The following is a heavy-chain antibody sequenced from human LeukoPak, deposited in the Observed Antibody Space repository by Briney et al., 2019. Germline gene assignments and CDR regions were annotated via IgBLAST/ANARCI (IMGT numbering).Heavy chain of an antibody. CDR2: IYHSGNT. CDR1: GYSISSGFY. V-gene: IGHV4-38-2*02. D-gene: IGHD3-10*01. Sequence: SETLSLTCSVSGYSISSGFYWGWIRQPPGKGLEWIGNIYHSGNTYYNPSLKSRVTISVDTSKSQFSLRLSSVTAADTAVYYCAREYGSGSEFDPWGQGTLVTVSS. J-gene: IGHJ5*02. CDR3: AREYGSGSEFDP.